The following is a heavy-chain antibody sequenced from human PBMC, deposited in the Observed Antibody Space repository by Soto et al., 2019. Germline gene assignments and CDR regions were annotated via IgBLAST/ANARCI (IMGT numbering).Heavy chain of an antibody. V-gene: IGHV4-61*01. D-gene: IGHD5-12*01. CDR3: ARDGVEMATLSPHAFDI. CDR2: IYYSGST. J-gene: IGHJ3*02. Sequence: PXATLSLTCTVSGGSFSSGSYYWSWIRQPPGKGLEWIGYIYYSGSTNYNPSLKSRVTISVDTSKNQFSLKLSSVTAADTAVYYCARDGVEMATLSPHAFDIWGQRTMVTVSS. CDR1: GGSFSSGSYY.